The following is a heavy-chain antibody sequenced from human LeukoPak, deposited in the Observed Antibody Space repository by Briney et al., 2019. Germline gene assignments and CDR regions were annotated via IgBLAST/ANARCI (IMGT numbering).Heavy chain of an antibody. CDR3: ARGRGVVVPAAPTGDPFDI. D-gene: IGHD2-2*01. J-gene: IGHJ3*02. CDR1: GYTFTSYY. V-gene: IGHV1-46*01. CDR2: INPSGGST. Sequence: ASVKVSCKASGYTFTSYYMHWVRQAPGQGLEWMGIINPSGGSTSYAQKFQGRVTMTRDTSTGTVYMELSSLTSEDTAVYYCARGRGVVVPAAPTGDPFDIWGQGTMVTVSS.